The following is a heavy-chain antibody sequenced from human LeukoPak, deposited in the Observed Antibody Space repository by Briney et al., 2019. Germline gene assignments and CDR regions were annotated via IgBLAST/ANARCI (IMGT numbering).Heavy chain of an antibody. J-gene: IGHJ4*02. Sequence: QPGGSLRLSCAASGFTFSSYWMHWVRQAPGKGLVWISRINSDGSSTSYADSVKGRFTISRDNAKNTLYLQMNSLRAEDTALYYCARGSCSSTSCYPVYWGQGTLVTVSS. CDR2: INSDGSST. D-gene: IGHD2-2*01. CDR1: GFTFSSYW. CDR3: ARGSCSSTSCYPVY. V-gene: IGHV3-74*01.